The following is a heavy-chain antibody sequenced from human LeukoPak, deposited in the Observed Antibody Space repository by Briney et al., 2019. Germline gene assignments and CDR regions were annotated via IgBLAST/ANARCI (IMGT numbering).Heavy chain of an antibody. V-gene: IGHV1-8*01. CDR1: GYTFTSYD. CDR3: ARVSDTXTSDY. D-gene: IGHD5-18*01. Sequence: GASVKLSRNSSGYTFTSYDINWVRHATGQGLERMGWMNPNSGNTGYAQKFQGRVTITRNTSISTAYMELSRLRSEDAAVYYCARVSDTXTSDYWGQGTLVTVSS. J-gene: IGHJ4*02. CDR2: MNPNSGNT.